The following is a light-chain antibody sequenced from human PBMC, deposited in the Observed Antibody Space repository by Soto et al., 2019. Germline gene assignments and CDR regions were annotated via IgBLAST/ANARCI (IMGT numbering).Light chain of an antibody. V-gene: IGKV1-39*01. J-gene: IGKJ4*01. CDR1: HGISSY. Sequence: IHMTQSPSALSSSIGAIVTLIYGTSHGISSYLAWYQQKPGKAPKLLIYAASSLQSGVPSRFSGSGSGTDFTLTISSLQPEDFATYYCQQSYSTPLTFGGGTKVDIK. CDR3: QQSYSTPLT. CDR2: AAS.